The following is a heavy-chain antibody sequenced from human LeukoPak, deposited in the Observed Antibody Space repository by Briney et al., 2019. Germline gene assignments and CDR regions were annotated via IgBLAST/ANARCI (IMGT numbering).Heavy chain of an antibody. CDR1: GFTFHDHA. CDR3: VTDRNIAAAGTVYFDY. V-gene: IGHV3-9*01. Sequence: GGSLRLPCATSGFTFHDHAMHWVRQVPGKGLEWVSSINWNSANTAYTDSVKGRFIISRDNARKSLYLQMDSLRAEDTALYFCVTDRNIAAAGTVYFDYWGQGALVTVSS. CDR2: INWNSANT. D-gene: IGHD6-13*01. J-gene: IGHJ4*02.